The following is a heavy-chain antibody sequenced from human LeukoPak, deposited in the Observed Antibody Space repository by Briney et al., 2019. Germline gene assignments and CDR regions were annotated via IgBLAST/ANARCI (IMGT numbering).Heavy chain of an antibody. J-gene: IGHJ4*02. Sequence: PSETLSLTCTVSGGSISSSSYYWGWIRQPPGKGLEWVSSISSSSSYIYYADSVKGRFTISRDNAKNSLYLQMNSLRAEDTAVYYCARDVAGSHFDYWGQGTLVTVSS. CDR2: ISSSSSYI. CDR1: GGSISSSS. CDR3: ARDVAGSHFDY. D-gene: IGHD6-19*01. V-gene: IGHV3-21*01.